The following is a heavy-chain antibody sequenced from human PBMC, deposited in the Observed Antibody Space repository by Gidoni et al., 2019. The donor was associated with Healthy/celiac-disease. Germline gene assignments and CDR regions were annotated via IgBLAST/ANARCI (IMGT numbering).Heavy chain of an antibody. CDR1: GGTFSSYA. CDR3: AGDRVMTFGGVPGPILDY. CDR2: IIPIFGTA. D-gene: IGHD3-16*01. V-gene: IGHV1-69*01. J-gene: IGHJ4*02. Sequence: QVQLVQSGAEVKKPGSSVKVSCKASGGTFSSYAISWVRQAPGQGLGWMGGIIPIFGTANHAQKFQGRVTVTADESTSTAYVGLGSRGSGGTAVFGCAGDRVMTFGGVPGPILDYWGQGTLVTVSS.